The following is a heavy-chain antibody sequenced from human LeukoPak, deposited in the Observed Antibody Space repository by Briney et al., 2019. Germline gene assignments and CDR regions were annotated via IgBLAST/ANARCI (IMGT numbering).Heavy chain of an antibody. Sequence: GGSLRLSCAASGFTFGWHWMSWVRQAPGKGLEWVANIKQDGSQRYYVDSVKGRFTISRDNSRNTLYVQLNSLRPEDTAVYYCARGGGAPTNFFDYWGQGTLVTVSS. J-gene: IGHJ4*02. CDR1: GFTFGWHW. CDR2: IKQDGSQR. CDR3: ARGGGAPTNFFDY. D-gene: IGHD3-16*01. V-gene: IGHV3-7*01.